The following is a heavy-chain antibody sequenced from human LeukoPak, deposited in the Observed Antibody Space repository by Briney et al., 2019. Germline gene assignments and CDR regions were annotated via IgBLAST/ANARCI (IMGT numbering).Heavy chain of an antibody. CDR2: IRSSGSTM. V-gene: IGHV3-48*03. D-gene: IGHD1-26*01. CDR1: GFTFSSFE. J-gene: IGHJ6*03. Sequence: PGGSLRLSCAASGFTFSSFEMSWVRQAPGTGLEWISYIRSSGSTMYYADSVKGHFTTSRDNAKNSLYLQMNSLRAEDTAVYYCATAIIPPWDLIGDYYYYMDVWGKGTTVTVSS. CDR3: ATAIIPPWDLIGDYYYYMDV.